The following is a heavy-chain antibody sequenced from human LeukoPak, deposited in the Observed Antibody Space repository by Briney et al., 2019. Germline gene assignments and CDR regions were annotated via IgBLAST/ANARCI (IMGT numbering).Heavy chain of an antibody. Sequence: VASVKVSCKASGYTFTSCGISWVRQAPGQGLEWMGWISGYNGNTNYAQKLQGRVTMTTDTSTSTAYMELRSLRSDDTAVYYCARDASYYPNWFDPWGQGTLVTVSS. V-gene: IGHV1-18*01. CDR2: ISGYNGNT. J-gene: IGHJ5*02. CDR1: GYTFTSCG. D-gene: IGHD3-10*01. CDR3: ARDASYYPNWFDP.